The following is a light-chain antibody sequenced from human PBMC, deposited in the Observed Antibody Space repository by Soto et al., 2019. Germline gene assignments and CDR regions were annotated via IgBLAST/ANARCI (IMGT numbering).Light chain of an antibody. Sequence: QSVLTQPPSASGSPGQSVTISCTGTSSDVGAYKYVSWYQQYPGKAPELMIYEVSKRPSGVPDRFSGSKSGNTASLTVSGLQAEDEADYYCTSYVGSDIWVFGGGTKLTVL. CDR2: EVS. J-gene: IGLJ3*02. CDR3: TSYVGSDIWV. CDR1: SSDVGAYKY. V-gene: IGLV2-8*01.